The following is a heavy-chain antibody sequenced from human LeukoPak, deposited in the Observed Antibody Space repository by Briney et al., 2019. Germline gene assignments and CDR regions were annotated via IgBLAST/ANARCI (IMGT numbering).Heavy chain of an antibody. CDR3: ARVDFAGDYYYYYMDV. J-gene: IGHJ6*03. Sequence: SETLSLTCTVSGGSISSHYWSWIRQPPGKGLDWIGYVYYSGTTNYNPSLKSRATMSVDTSKNQFSLKLDSVTAADTAVYYCARVDFAGDYYYYYMDVWGKGTTVTVSS. V-gene: IGHV4-59*11. CDR2: VYYSGTT. CDR1: GGSISSHY. D-gene: IGHD3/OR15-3a*01.